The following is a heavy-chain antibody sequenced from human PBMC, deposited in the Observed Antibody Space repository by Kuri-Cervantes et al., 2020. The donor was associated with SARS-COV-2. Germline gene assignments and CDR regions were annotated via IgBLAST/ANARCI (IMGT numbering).Heavy chain of an antibody. CDR1: GYSFTSYW. J-gene: IGHJ6*02. D-gene: IGHD2-15*01. V-gene: IGHV5-51*01. Sequence: KVSCKGSGYSFTSYWIGWVRQMPGKGLEWMGIIYPGDSDTRYSPSFQGQVTISADKSISTAYLQWSSLKPSDTAMYYCARFPCGTIFGSGGSCYSSTNYYYYGMDVWGQGTTVTVSS. CDR3: ARFPCGTIFGSGGSCYSSTNYYYYGMDV. CDR2: IYPGDSDT.